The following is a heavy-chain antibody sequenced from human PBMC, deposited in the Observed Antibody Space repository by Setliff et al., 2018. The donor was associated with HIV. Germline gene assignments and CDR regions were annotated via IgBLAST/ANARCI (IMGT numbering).Heavy chain of an antibody. D-gene: IGHD3-16*01. CDR2: ISWDGGSA. J-gene: IGHJ4*02. V-gene: IGHV3-43D*04. CDR3: AKSTGSVLGTYYFDY. Sequence: LGGSLRLSCAASGFTFDDYAMHWVRQAPGKGLEWVSLISWDGGSAYYADSVKGRVTISRDNSKNSLYLEMRSLRLEDTALYSCAKSTGSVLGTYYFDYWGQGTMVTVSS. CDR1: GFTFDDYA.